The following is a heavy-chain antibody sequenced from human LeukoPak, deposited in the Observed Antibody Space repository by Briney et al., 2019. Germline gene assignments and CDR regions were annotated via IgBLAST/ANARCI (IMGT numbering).Heavy chain of an antibody. Sequence: QPWGSLRLSCAASGFTFSSYGMSWVRQAPGKGLEWVSAISGSGGSTYYADSVKGRFTISRDNSKNTLYLQMNSLRAEDTAVYYCAKDSRNYYGSGSYRNRSYYFDYWGQGTLVTVSS. J-gene: IGHJ4*02. V-gene: IGHV3-23*01. CDR1: GFTFSSYG. D-gene: IGHD3-10*01. CDR3: AKDSRNYYGSGSYRNRSYYFDY. CDR2: ISGSGGST.